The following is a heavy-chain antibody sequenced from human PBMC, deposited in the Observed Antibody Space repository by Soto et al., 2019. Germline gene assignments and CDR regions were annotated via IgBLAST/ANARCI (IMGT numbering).Heavy chain of an antibody. V-gene: IGHV1-46*03. J-gene: IGHJ6*01. CDR2: INPSGGST. CDR3: ATVTRPYYYYGMDV. Sequence: ASVKVSCKASGYTFTSYYMHWVRQAPGQGLEWMGIINPSGGSTSYAQKFQGRVTMTRDTSTSTVYMELSSLRSEDTAVYYCATVTRPYYYYGMDVCREGTTVTVCS. CDR1: GYTFTSYY.